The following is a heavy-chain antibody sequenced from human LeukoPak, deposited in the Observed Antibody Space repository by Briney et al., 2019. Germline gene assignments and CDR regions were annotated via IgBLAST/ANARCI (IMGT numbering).Heavy chain of an antibody. CDR3: AREALKPLYAEVRGVTPPYYYYGMDV. CDR1: GYTFTSYY. Sequence: SVKVSCKASGYTFTSYYMNWVRQAPGQGLEWMGRIIPILGIANYAQKFRGRVTITADKSTSTAYMELSSLRSEDTAVYYCAREALKPLYAEVRGVTPPYYYYGMDVWGQGTTVTVSS. CDR2: IIPILGIA. D-gene: IGHD3-10*01. J-gene: IGHJ6*02. V-gene: IGHV1-69*04.